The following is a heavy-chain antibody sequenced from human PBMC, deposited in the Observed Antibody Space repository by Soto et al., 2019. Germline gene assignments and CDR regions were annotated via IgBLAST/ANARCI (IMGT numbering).Heavy chain of an antibody. CDR1: GFTFSSYS. CDR3: ARDRRVVVADDY. J-gene: IGHJ4*02. Sequence: EVQLVESGGGLVKPGGSLRLSCAASGFTFSSYSMNWVRQAPGKGLEWVSSISSSSSYIYYADSVKGRFTISRDNAKNSLYVHMNSLRAEDTAVYHCARDRRVVVADDYWGQGTLVIVSS. CDR2: ISSSSSYI. V-gene: IGHV3-21*01. D-gene: IGHD2-15*01.